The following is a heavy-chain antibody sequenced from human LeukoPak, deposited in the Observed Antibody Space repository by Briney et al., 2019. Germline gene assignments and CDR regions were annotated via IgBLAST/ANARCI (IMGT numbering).Heavy chain of an antibody. Sequence: PGGSLRLSCAVSGITLSNYGMSWVRQAPGKGLEWVAGMSDSGGRTNYADSVKGRFTISRDNPKNTLYLQMNSLRAEDTAVYFCAKRGVVIRVILVGFHKEAYYFDSWGQGALSPSPQ. D-gene: IGHD3-22*01. CDR2: MSDSGGRT. J-gene: IGHJ4*02. CDR1: GITLSNYG. CDR3: AKRGVVIRVILVGFHKEAYYFDS. V-gene: IGHV3-23*01.